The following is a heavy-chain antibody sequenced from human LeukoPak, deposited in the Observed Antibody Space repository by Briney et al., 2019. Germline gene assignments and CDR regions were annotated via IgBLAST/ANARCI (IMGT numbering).Heavy chain of an antibody. J-gene: IGHJ6*03. Sequence: QPGGSLSLSCAASGFTFSTYGMHWVRQPPGKGLEWVAVVWFDESLKYYADSVKGRFTISRDNSKNTLFLQLNSLRAEDMAVYYCATYLGYCTSSNCPYFYMDVWGTGTTVIVSS. CDR2: VWFDESLK. CDR3: ATYLGYCTSSNCPYFYMDV. CDR1: GFTFSTYG. V-gene: IGHV3-33*01. D-gene: IGHD2-2*03.